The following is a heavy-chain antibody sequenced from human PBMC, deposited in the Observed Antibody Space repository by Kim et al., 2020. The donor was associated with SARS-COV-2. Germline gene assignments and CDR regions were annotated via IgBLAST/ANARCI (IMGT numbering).Heavy chain of an antibody. CDR3: ARDRVEMAKGAKYYFDY. J-gene: IGHJ4*02. D-gene: IGHD5-12*01. CDR1: GFTFSSYA. V-gene: IGHV3-30*04. Sequence: GGSLRLSCAASGFTFSSYAMHWVRQAPGKGLEWVAVISYDGSNKYYADSVKGRFTISRDNSKTTLYLQMNSLRAEDTAVYYCARDRVEMAKGAKYYFDYWGQGTLVTVSS. CDR2: ISYDGSNK.